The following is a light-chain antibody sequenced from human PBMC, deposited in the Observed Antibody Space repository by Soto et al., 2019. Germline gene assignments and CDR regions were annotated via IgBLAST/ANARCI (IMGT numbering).Light chain of an antibody. CDR3: QQRSNWPPEIT. Sequence: ETVLTQSPATVSLSPGDRATLPCRASQSVSSNKLAWYQQKPGQAPRLLIYAASSRATGIPDRFSGSGSGTDFTLTINRLEPEDFALYYCQQRSNWPPEITFGQGTRLEIK. CDR1: QSVSSNK. J-gene: IGKJ5*01. CDR2: AAS. V-gene: IGKV3D-20*02.